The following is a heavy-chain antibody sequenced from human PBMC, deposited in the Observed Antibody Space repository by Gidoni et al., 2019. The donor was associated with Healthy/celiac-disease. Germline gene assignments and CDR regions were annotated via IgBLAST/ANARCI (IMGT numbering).Heavy chain of an antibody. D-gene: IGHD2-2*01. CDR3: ARVPRYCSSTSCPAYY. Sequence: QVQLVESGGGVVQPGRSRSLCCAASGFTFSSYAMHWVRQAPGKGLACVACRSYDGRNKSYADSVKGLFTISRDNSKNTLYLQMNSLRAEDTAVYDCARVPRYCSSTSCPAYYWGQGTLVTVSA. CDR1: GFTFSSYA. CDR2: RSYDGRNK. J-gene: IGHJ4*02. V-gene: IGHV3-30*04.